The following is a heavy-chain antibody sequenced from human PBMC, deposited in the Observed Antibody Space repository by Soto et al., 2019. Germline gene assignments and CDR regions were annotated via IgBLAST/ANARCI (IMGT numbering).Heavy chain of an antibody. V-gene: IGHV1-46*03. CDR2: INPSGGST. CDR3: ARDRGTQSKVGLSPPSCWFDP. J-gene: IGHJ5*02. D-gene: IGHD1-26*01. CDR1: GYTFTSYY. Sequence: ASVKVSCKASGYTFTSYYMHWVRQAPGQGLEWMGIINPSGGSTSYAQKFQGRVTMTRDTSTSTVYMELSSLRSEDTAVYYCARDRGTQSKVGLSPPSCWFDPWGQGTLVTVSS.